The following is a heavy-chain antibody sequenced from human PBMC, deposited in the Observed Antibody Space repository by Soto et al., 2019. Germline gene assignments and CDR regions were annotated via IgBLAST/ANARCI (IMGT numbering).Heavy chain of an antibody. CDR1: GFSFDSYW. V-gene: IGHV3-74*01. CDR2: IDYDGTTT. Sequence: EVQLVESGGGLVQPGGSLRLSCAASGFSFDSYWMHCVRQAPGQGPMWVSRIDYDGTTTNYAASVKGRFTISRDNAKSTLYLQLISLRPEDTAVYYCTRGPRASSGGTGAYWGKGTLVTVSS. D-gene: IGHD2-2*01. CDR3: TRGPRASSGGTGAY. J-gene: IGHJ1*01.